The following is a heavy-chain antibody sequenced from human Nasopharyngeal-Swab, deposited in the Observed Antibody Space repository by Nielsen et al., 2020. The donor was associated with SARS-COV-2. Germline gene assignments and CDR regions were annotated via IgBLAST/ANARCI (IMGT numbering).Heavy chain of an antibody. CDR2: INHSGST. Sequence: GSLRLSCTVSGGSVSSGTYYWSWIRQPPGKGLEWIGEINHSGSTNYNPSLKSRVTISVDTSKNQFSLKLSSVTAADTAVYYCASRGYSGYDFDYWGQGTLVTVSS. J-gene: IGHJ4*02. CDR1: GGSVSSGTYY. V-gene: IGHV4-39*07. CDR3: ASRGYSGYDFDY. D-gene: IGHD5-12*01.